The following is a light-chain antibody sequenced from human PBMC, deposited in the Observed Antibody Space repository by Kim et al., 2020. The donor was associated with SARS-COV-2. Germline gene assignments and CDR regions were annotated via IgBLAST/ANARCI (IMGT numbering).Light chain of an antibody. V-gene: IGLV2-8*01. J-gene: IGLJ2*01. Sequence: GQSVTISCTGSSSDIGAYDYVSGYQHHPGKAPKLVTFEVTKRPSGVPDRFSGSKSGNTASLTVSGLQAEDEADYYCSSYTDTKNLLFGGGTQLTVL. CDR1: SSDIGAYDY. CDR3: SSYTDTKNLL. CDR2: EVT.